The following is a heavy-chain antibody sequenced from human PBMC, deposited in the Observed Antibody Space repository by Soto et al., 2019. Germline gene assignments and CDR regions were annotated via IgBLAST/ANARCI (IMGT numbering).Heavy chain of an antibody. CDR3: ARDGIVGATHAFDI. J-gene: IGHJ3*02. D-gene: IGHD1-26*01. CDR1: GFTFSSYA. Sequence: QVQLVESGGGVVQPGRSLRLSCAASGFTFSSYAMHWVRQAPGKGLEWVAVISYDGSNKYYADSVKGRFTISRDNSKNTLYLQMNSLSAEDTAVYYCARDGIVGATHAFDIWGQGTMVTVSS. CDR2: ISYDGSNK. V-gene: IGHV3-30-3*01.